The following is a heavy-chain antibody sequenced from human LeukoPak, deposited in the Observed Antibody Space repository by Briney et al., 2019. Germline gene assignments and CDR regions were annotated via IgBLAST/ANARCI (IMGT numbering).Heavy chain of an antibody. CDR1: GYTFTGYY. CDR3: ARVRPRIDGSGTSYLRLYYFDY. J-gene: IGHJ4*02. V-gene: IGHV1-2*02. CDR2: INPNSGDT. Sequence: ASVKVSCKASGYTFTGYYMYWVRQAPGQGLEWMGWINPNSGDTNYAQRFQGRVTMTRDTSISTAYMDLSRMTSDDTAVYYCARVRPRIDGSGTSYLRLYYFDYWGQGSLVTVSS. D-gene: IGHD3-10*01.